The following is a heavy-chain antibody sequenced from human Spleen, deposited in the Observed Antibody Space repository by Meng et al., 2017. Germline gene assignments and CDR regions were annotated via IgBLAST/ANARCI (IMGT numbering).Heavy chain of an antibody. Sequence: QAPGPGLVMHSGTLSLPCVVSGGSISSIDWWSWVRQPPGKGLEWIGEIYHGGDTNYNPSLKSRVTIAIDKSKNQFSLKLSSVTAADTAVYYCASWIYSCGWQWGQGALVTVSS. CDR2: IYHGGDT. CDR1: GGSISSIDW. J-gene: IGHJ4*02. V-gene: IGHV4/OR15-8*02. CDR3: ASWIYSCGWQ. D-gene: IGHD6-19*01.